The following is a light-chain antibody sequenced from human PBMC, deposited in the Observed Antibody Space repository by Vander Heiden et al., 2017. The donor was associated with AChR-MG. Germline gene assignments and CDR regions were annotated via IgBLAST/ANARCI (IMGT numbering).Light chain of an antibody. J-gene: IGLJ1*01. CDR3: SSYTSASTLRL. CDR2: DGN. Sequence: QSALTQPASVSGPSGQSITNSCTATTSDDVSGYQQHPGKAPKLVIYDGNNRPSGVSNRFSGSKSGNTASLTISGLQADDGVDYYCSSYTSASTLRLFGAGTKVNVL. CDR1: TSDD. V-gene: IGLV2-14*03.